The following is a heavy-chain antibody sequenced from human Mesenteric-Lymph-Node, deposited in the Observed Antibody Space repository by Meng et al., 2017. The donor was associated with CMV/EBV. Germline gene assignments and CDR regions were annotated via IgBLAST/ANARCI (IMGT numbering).Heavy chain of an antibody. D-gene: IGHD3-22*01. J-gene: IGHJ4*02. CDR1: GFIFEDYV. V-gene: IGHV3-9*01. CDR3: ARDPTYYYDSSDY. CDR2: ISRSSDET. Sequence: GGSLRLSCAASGFIFEDYVMHWVRLLPGKGLEWVSGISRSSDETGYADSVKGRFTISRDNAKNSLYLQMNSLRAEDTAVYYCARDPTYYYDSSDYWGQGTLVTVSS.